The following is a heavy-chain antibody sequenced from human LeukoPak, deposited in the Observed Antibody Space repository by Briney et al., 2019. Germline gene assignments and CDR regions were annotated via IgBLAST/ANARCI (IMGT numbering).Heavy chain of an antibody. CDR1: VGSISSGNW. J-gene: IGHJ4*02. CDR3: ARRSSWPPYYFDY. Sequence: TSETLSLTCAVSVGSISSGNWWSWVRQSPGKGLEWIGEIYHNGTPNYSPSLKSRVTISADTFKNHFSLKLTSVTAADTAVYYCARRSSWPPYYFDYWGQGTLVTVSS. D-gene: IGHD6-13*01. V-gene: IGHV4-4*02. CDR2: IYHNGTP.